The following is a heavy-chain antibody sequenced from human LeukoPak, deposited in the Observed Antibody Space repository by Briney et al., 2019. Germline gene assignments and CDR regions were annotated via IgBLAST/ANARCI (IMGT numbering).Heavy chain of an antibody. Sequence: GSLRLSCAASGFTFSSYGMSWVRQAPGKGLEWVSAISGSGGSTYYADSVKGRFTISRDNSKNTLYLQMNSLRAEDTAVYYCAKGSVLWFGELLSHIDYWGQGTLVTVSS. CDR2: ISGSGGST. CDR1: GFTFSSYG. V-gene: IGHV3-23*01. J-gene: IGHJ4*02. CDR3: AKGSVLWFGELLSHIDY. D-gene: IGHD3-10*01.